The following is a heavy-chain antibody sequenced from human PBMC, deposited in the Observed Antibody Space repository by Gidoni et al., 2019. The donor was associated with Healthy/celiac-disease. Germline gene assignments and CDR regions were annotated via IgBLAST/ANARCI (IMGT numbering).Heavy chain of an antibody. CDR3: ARDRALEHYYYYGMDV. D-gene: IGHD3-3*01. J-gene: IGHJ6*02. CDR2: IKQDGSEK. Sequence: EVQLVESGGGLVQPGGSLRLSCAASGFTFSSYWMSWVRQAPGKGLEWVANIKQDGSEKYYVDSVKGRFTISRDNAKNSLYLQMNSLRAEDTAEYYCARDRALEHYYYYGMDVWGQGTTVTVSS. V-gene: IGHV3-7*01. CDR1: GFTFSSYW.